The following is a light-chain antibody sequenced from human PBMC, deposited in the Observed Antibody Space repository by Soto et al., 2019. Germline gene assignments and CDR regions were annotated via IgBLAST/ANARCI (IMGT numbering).Light chain of an antibody. Sequence: EIVLTQSRGTLSLSPGERATLSCRASQIVTSSYLAWYQQKPGQAPRPLIYGASSRATGIPDRFSGSGSGTDFTLSISRLEPEDFAVYYCQQYGRSPAFGGGTKVEIK. V-gene: IGKV3-20*01. CDR2: GAS. J-gene: IGKJ4*01. CDR3: QQYGRSPA. CDR1: QIVTSSY.